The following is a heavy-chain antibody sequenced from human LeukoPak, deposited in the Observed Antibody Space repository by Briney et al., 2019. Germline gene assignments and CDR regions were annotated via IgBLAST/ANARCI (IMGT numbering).Heavy chain of an antibody. CDR2: ISYEGSNK. D-gene: IGHD3-10*01. CDR1: GFTFSSYG. Sequence: GGSLRLSCAASGFTFSSYGMHGVRQAPGKGLEGVGVISYEGSNKYYTDSVNGRFTISRDNSKNALFLQMNSLRAEDTAVYYCAKEGYYGSGSFPDYWGQGTLVTVSS. J-gene: IGHJ4*02. CDR3: AKEGYYGSGSFPDY. V-gene: IGHV3-30*18.